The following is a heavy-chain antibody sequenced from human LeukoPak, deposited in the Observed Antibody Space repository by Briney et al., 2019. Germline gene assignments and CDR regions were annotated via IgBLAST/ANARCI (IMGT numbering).Heavy chain of an antibody. Sequence: SGGSLRLSCAASGFTFSSYEMNWVRQAPGKGLEWVSYISSSGSTIYYADSVKGRITISRDNAKNSLYLQMNSLRAEDTAVYYCARDSYSSSWYWDYWGQGTLVTVSS. V-gene: IGHV3-48*03. CDR1: GFTFSSYE. CDR2: ISSSGSTI. CDR3: ARDSYSSSWYWDY. D-gene: IGHD6-13*01. J-gene: IGHJ4*02.